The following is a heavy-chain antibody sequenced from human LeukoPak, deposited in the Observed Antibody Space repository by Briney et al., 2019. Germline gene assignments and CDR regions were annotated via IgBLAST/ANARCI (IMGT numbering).Heavy chain of an antibody. Sequence: GRSLRLSCAASGFTFSSYGMHWVRQAPGKGLEWVAVIWYDGSNKYYADSMKGRFTISRDNSKNTLYLQMNSLRAEDTAVYYCARATVAGRGSLDYWGQGTLVTVSS. CDR1: GFTFSSYG. J-gene: IGHJ4*02. CDR3: ARATVAGRGSLDY. CDR2: IWYDGSNK. V-gene: IGHV3-33*01. D-gene: IGHD6-19*01.